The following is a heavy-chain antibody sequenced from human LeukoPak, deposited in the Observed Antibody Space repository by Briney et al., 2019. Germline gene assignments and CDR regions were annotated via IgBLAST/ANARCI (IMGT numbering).Heavy chain of an antibody. CDR2: INSSSNYI. CDR3: ARDLTYYDILTGYYTSHYFDY. V-gene: IGHV3-21*01. D-gene: IGHD3-9*01. CDR1: GFTFSSYS. Sequence: GSLRLSCAASGFTFSSYSMKLVRQAPGKGLEWVSSINSSSNYIYYADSVKGRFTISRDNAKNSLYLQMNSLRAEDTAVYYCARDLTYYDILTGYYTSHYFDYWGQGTLVTVSS. J-gene: IGHJ4*02.